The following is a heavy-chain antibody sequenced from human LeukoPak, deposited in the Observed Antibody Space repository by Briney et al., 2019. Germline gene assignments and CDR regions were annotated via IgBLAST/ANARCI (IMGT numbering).Heavy chain of an antibody. D-gene: IGHD6-13*01. V-gene: IGHV3-21*01. Sequence: GGSLRLSCAASGFTFSSYSMNWVRQAPGKGLEWVSSISSSSSYIYYADSVKGRFTISRDNAKNSLYLQMNSLRAEDTAVYYCARDPAAAPYYDYWGQGTLVTVSS. J-gene: IGHJ4*02. CDR3: ARDPAAAPYYDY. CDR2: ISSSSSYI. CDR1: GFTFSSYS.